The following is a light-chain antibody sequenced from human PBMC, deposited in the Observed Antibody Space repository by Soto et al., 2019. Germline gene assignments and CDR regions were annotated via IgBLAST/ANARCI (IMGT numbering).Light chain of an antibody. CDR1: QSIGDS. CDR2: DVS. Sequence: DIQISQSPSTLSASVLDRFTITCRASQSIGDSLAWYQQKPGKAPYLLISDVSSLERGVPSRFSGRGSGTQFTLTISSLQPDDFATYYCQRYNTFSGTFGPGTKV. V-gene: IGKV1-5*01. J-gene: IGKJ1*01. CDR3: QRYNTFSGT.